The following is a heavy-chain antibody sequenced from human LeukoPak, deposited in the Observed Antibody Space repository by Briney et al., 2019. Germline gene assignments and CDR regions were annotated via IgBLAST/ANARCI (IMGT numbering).Heavy chain of an antibody. CDR3: ARGPLFFDY. V-gene: IGHV3-74*01. CDR1: GFTFSSYA. J-gene: IGHJ4*02. Sequence: GGSLRLSCAASGFTFSSYAMSWVRQAPGKGLLWVSRIKSDGSITNYADSVKGRFTISRDNVENTLYLQMNSLRGEDTAVYYCARGPLFFDYWGQGTLVTVSS. CDR2: IKSDGSIT.